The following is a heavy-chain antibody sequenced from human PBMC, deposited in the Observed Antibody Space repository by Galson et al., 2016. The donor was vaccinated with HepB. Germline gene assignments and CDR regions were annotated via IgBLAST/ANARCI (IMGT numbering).Heavy chain of an antibody. Sequence: SLRLSCAASGFTFSRDWMSWVRQAPGKGLGWVANINEDGSEKNYVDSVRGRFTISRDNAKNSLYLQMNSLRAEDTAVYYCAKEPDYDSQWGQGTLVTVSS. J-gene: IGHJ4*02. CDR1: GFTFSRDW. D-gene: IGHD3-22*01. CDR2: INEDGSEK. V-gene: IGHV3-7*01. CDR3: AKEPDYDSQ.